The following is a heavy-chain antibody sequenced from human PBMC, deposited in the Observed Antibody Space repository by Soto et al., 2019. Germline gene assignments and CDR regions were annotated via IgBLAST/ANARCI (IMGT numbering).Heavy chain of an antibody. CDR3: AALIERGRWYLAL. V-gene: IGHV1-58*01. Sequence: QMQLVQSGPEVKKPGTSVKVSCKASGFTFTRSAVQWVRQARGQRLEWIGWIVVGSGNTNYVQKFQERVTSPRKMSRSTAYLELSILRSEDTAVYYCAALIERGRWYLALSGRGALVTVSS. D-gene: IGHD3-16*01. J-gene: IGHJ2*01. CDR1: GFTFTRSA. CDR2: IVVGSGNT.